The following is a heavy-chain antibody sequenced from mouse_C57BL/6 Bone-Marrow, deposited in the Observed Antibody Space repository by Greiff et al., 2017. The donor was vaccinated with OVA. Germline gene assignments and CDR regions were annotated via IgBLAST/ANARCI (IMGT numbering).Heavy chain of an antibody. J-gene: IGHJ3*01. Sequence: EVQLVESGGGLVQPGGSMKLSCVASGFTFSNYWMNWVRQSPEKGLEWVAQIRLKSDNYATHYAESVKGRFTISRDDSKRSVYLQMNNLRAEDTGIYYCTANWAWCAYWGQGTLVTVSA. CDR1: GFTFSNYW. CDR2: IRLKSDNYAT. V-gene: IGHV6-3*01. CDR3: TANWAWCAY. D-gene: IGHD4-1*01.